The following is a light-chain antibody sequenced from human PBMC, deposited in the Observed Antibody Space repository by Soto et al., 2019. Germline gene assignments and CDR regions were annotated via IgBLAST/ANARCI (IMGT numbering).Light chain of an antibody. Sequence: EIVMTQSPATLSVSPGGRATLSCRASQSVSSNLAWYQQKPGQAPRLLIYGASTRATGIPARFSGSGSGTEFTLTISSLQSEDFAVYYCQQYNNWGTFGQGTKVEI. CDR3: QQYNNWGT. V-gene: IGKV3-15*01. J-gene: IGKJ1*01. CDR1: QSVSSN. CDR2: GAS.